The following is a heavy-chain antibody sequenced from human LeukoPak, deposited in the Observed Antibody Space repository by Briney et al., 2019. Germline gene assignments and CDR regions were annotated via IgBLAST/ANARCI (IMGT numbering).Heavy chain of an antibody. J-gene: IGHJ5*02. D-gene: IGHD6-13*01. Sequence: ASVKVSCKASGYTCTSYGISWVRQAPGQGLEWMGWISAYNGNTNYAQKLQGRVTMTTDTSTSTAYMELRSLRSDDTAVYYCARAFRIAASGSWFDPWGQGTLVTVSS. CDR1: GYTCTSYG. CDR3: ARAFRIAASGSWFDP. V-gene: IGHV1-18*01. CDR2: ISAYNGNT.